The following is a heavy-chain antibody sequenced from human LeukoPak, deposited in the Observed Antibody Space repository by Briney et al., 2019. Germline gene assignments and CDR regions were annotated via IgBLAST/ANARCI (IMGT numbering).Heavy chain of an antibody. Sequence: PGGSLRLSCAASGFTFSNYAMSWVRQAPGKGLEWVSAISGSGDSTYYADSVKGRFTISRDNSKNTLYLQMNSLRAEDTAVYYCAKDSKLLDYYDSSGEYYFDYWGQGTLVTVSS. J-gene: IGHJ4*02. CDR1: GFTFSNYA. V-gene: IGHV3-23*01. D-gene: IGHD3-22*01. CDR2: ISGSGDST. CDR3: AKDSKLLDYYDSSGEYYFDY.